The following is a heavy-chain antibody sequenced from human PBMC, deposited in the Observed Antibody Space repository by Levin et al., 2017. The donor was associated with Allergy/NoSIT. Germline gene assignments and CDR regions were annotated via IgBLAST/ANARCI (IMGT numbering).Heavy chain of an antibody. J-gene: IGHJ6*03. Sequence: GGSLRLSCQGSGYSFTSYWIGWVRQMPGKGLEWMGIIYPGDSDTRYSPSFQGQVTISADKSISTAYLQWSSLKASDTAIYNCARRGTRDYYYYMDVWGKGTTVTVSS. CDR3: ARRGTRDYYYYMDV. D-gene: IGHD1-1*01. CDR1: GYSFTSYW. CDR2: IYPGDSDT. V-gene: IGHV5-51*01.